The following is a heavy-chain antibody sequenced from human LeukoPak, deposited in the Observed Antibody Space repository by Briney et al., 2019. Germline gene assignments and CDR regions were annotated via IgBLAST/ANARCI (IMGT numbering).Heavy chain of an antibody. CDR3: VRDGDDFNFDY. CDR2: VIRDGSFT. Sequence: GGSLRLSCAASGFTFRSYWMHWVRQAPGKGLERVSRVIRDGSFTNYADSVKGRFTISRDNAKNTLYLQMSSLRAEDTAVYFCVRDGDDFNFDYWGQGSLVTVSS. V-gene: IGHV3-74*01. J-gene: IGHJ4*02. D-gene: IGHD5-24*01. CDR1: GFTFRSYW.